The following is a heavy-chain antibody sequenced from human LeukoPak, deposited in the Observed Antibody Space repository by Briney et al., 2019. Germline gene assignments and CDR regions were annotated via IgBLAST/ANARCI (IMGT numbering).Heavy chain of an antibody. CDR3: AREASSSSGLGWFDP. D-gene: IGHD6-6*01. J-gene: IGHJ5*02. Sequence: GGSLRLSCAASGFTFSSYAMHWVRQAPGKGLEWVAVISYDGSNKYYADSVKGRFTISRDNSKNTLYLQMSSLRAEDTAVYYCAREASSSSGLGWFDPWGQGTLVTVSS. CDR2: ISYDGSNK. V-gene: IGHV3-30*04. CDR1: GFTFSSYA.